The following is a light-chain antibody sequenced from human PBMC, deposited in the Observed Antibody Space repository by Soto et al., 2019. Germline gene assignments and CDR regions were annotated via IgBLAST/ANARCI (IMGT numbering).Light chain of an antibody. CDR1: QSINSY. Sequence: EIVLTQFPATLSLSPGERATLSCRASQSINSYLGWYQQKPGQAPRLLIYDASNRATDIPARFSGSGSGTDFTLTISSLEPEDSAVYYCQQRSNWLTFGGGTKVEIK. CDR2: DAS. V-gene: IGKV3-11*01. J-gene: IGKJ4*01. CDR3: QQRSNWLT.